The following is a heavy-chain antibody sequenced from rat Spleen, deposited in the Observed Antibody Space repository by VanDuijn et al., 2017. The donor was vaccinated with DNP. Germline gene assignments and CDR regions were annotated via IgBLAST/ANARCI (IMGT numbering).Heavy chain of an antibody. CDR3: AGRPPPTRGPFDD. Sequence: EVQLVESGGGLVQPGRSLKLSCAASGFTFRDHNMAWVRQAPKKGLEWVATISYDGSSTYYRDSVKGRFIISRDNAKSTLYLRMESLRSEDTATYYCAGRPPPTRGPFDDWGHGVTVTVSS. V-gene: IGHV5-7*01. CDR1: GFTFRDHN. CDR2: ISYDGSST. J-gene: IGHJ2*01. D-gene: IGHD1-4*01.